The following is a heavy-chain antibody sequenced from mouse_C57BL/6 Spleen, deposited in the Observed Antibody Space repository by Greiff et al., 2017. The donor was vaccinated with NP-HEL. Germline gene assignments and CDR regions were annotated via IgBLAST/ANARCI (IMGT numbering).Heavy chain of an antibody. CDR3: ARIYDGYYRGYFDY. CDR1: GYTFTSYR. CDR2: IDPSDSET. Sequence: QVQLQQPGAELVRPGSSVKLSCKASGYTFTSYRMHWVKQRPIQGLEWIGNIDPSDSETHYNQKFKDKATLTVDKSSSTAYMQLSSLTSEDSAVYYCARIYDGYYRGYFDYWGQGTTLTVSS. J-gene: IGHJ2*01. V-gene: IGHV1-52*01. D-gene: IGHD2-3*01.